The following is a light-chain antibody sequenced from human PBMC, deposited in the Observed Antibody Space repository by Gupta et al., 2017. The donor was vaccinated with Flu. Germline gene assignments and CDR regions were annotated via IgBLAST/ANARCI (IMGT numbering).Light chain of an antibody. CDR3: QQYYNNSGT. J-gene: IGKJ1*01. V-gene: IGKV4-1*01. Sequence: DIVMTQSPDSLAVSLGERATINCKSSQSILYSSSNKNYLAWYQQKPGQPPKLLIYWASTRESGVPERFSGSESGTDFTLTISNLQAEDVAVYYCQQYYNNSGTFGQGTKVEIK. CDR1: QSILYSSSNKNY. CDR2: WAS.